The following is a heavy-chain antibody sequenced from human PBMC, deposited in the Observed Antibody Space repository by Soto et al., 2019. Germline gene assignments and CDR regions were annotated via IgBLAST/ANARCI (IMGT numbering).Heavy chain of an antibody. CDR1: GGSISSYY. J-gene: IGHJ4*02. D-gene: IGHD2-15*01. CDR2: IYYSGST. Sequence: QVQLQESGPGLVKPSETLSLTCTVSGGSISSYYWSWIRQPPGKGLEWIGYIYYSGSTNYNPSLKSRVTISVDTSKNQFSLKLSSVTAADTAVYYCARHQEVVAALAYFDYWGQGTLVTVSS. V-gene: IGHV4-59*08. CDR3: ARHQEVVAALAYFDY.